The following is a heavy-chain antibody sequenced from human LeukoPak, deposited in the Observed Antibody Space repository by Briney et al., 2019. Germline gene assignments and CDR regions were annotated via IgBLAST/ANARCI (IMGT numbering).Heavy chain of an antibody. D-gene: IGHD1-14*01. Sequence: SETLSLTCTVSGGSISSYYWSWIRQPPGKGLEWIGYIYYSGSTNYNPSLKSRVTISVDTSKNQFSLELSSVTAADTAVYYCARGVSRSGLGYWGQGTLVTVSS. V-gene: IGHV4-59*01. J-gene: IGHJ4*02. CDR3: ARGVSRSGLGY. CDR1: GGSISSYY. CDR2: IYYSGST.